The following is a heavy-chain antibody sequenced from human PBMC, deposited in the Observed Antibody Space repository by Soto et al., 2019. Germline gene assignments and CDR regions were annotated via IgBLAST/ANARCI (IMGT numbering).Heavy chain of an antibody. V-gene: IGHV3-30*18. D-gene: IGHD2-21*02. CDR1: GFTFSSYG. CDR2: ISYDGSNK. Sequence: GGSLRLSCAASGFTFSSYGMHWVRQAPGKGLEWVAVISYDGSNKYYADSVKGRFTISRDNSKNTLYLQMNSLRAEDTAVYYCAKASAYCGGDCPDFFDYWGQGTLVTVSS. CDR3: AKASAYCGGDCPDFFDY. J-gene: IGHJ4*02.